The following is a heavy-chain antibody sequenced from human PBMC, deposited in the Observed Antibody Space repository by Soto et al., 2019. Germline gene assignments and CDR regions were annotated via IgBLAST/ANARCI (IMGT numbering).Heavy chain of an antibody. J-gene: IGHJ4*02. CDR2: IYYSGST. D-gene: IGHD3-10*01. V-gene: IGHV4-39*01. Sequence: PSETLSLTCTVSGGSISSSSYYWGWIRQPPGKGLEWIGSIYYSGSTYYNQSLKNRVTISVDTSKKQFSLKLSSETAAVTALYYCARQAMVRGAMGYFDYWGQGTLVTVSS. CDR1: GGSISSSSYY. CDR3: ARQAMVRGAMGYFDY.